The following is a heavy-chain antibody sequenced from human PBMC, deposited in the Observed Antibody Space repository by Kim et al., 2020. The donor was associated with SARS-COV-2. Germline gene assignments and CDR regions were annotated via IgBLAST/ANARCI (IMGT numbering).Heavy chain of an antibody. CDR3: ARGRSSWYDY. Sequence: GTNYAQKFQGRVTMTRDTSISTAYMELSRLRSDDTAVYYCARGRSSWYDYWGQGTLVTVSS. CDR2: GT. D-gene: IGHD6-13*01. J-gene: IGHJ4*02. V-gene: IGHV1-2*02.